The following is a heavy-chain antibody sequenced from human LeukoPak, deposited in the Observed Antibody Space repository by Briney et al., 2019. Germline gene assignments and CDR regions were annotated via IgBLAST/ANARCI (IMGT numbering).Heavy chain of an antibody. Sequence: ASVKVSCKASGYTFTGYYMHWVRQAPGQGLEWMGWISPNSGGTNYAQKFQGRVTMTRDTSISTAYMELSRLRSDDTAVYYCARGYRDYDILTGYYIDWFDPWGQGTLVTVSS. D-gene: IGHD3-9*01. CDR2: ISPNSGGT. CDR3: ARGYRDYDILTGYYIDWFDP. J-gene: IGHJ5*02. CDR1: GYTFTGYY. V-gene: IGHV1-2*02.